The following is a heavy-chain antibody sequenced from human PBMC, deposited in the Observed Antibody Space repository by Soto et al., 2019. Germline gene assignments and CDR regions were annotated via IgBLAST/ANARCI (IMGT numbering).Heavy chain of an antibody. CDR1: GFTFSGYA. V-gene: IGHV3-30*04. Sequence: GGSLRLSCVASGFTFSGYAIHWVRQPPGKGLEWVAVISFDGRNEYFADSVKGRFSVSRDNSKKMAYLQMDSLTPEDTAVFLCVRDRWSASTCSRDSRWEVFDSWGPGTLVTVSS. J-gene: IGHJ4*02. CDR3: VRDRWSASTCSRDSRWEVFDS. CDR2: ISFDGRNE. D-gene: IGHD3-3*01.